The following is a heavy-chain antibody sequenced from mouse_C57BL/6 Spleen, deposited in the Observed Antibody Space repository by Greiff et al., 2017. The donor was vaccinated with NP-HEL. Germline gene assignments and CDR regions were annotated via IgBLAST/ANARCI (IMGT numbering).Heavy chain of an antibody. D-gene: IGHD2-1*01. V-gene: IGHV5-17*01. CDR1: GFTFSDYG. CDR2: ISSGSSTI. CDR3: ARGYYGNYGAMDY. J-gene: IGHJ4*01. Sequence: EVQGVESGGGLVKPGGSLKLSCAASGFTFSDYGMHWVRQAPEKGLEWVAYISSGSSTIYYADTVKGRFTISRDNAKNTLFLQRTSLRSEDTAMYYCARGYYGNYGAMDYWGQGTSVTVAS.